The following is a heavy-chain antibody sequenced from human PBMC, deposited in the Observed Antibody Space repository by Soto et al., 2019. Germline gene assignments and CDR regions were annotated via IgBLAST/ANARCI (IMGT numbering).Heavy chain of an antibody. CDR2: ISSSSSTI. Sequence: GGSLRLSCAASGFPFSSYSMNWVRQAPGKGLEWVSYISSSSSTIYCADSVKGRFTISRDNAKNSLYLQMNSLRAEDTAVYYCAARRGSRTNWFDPWGQGTLVTVSS. V-gene: IGHV3-48*01. CDR3: AARRGSRTNWFDP. D-gene: IGHD3-10*01. J-gene: IGHJ5*02. CDR1: GFPFSSYS.